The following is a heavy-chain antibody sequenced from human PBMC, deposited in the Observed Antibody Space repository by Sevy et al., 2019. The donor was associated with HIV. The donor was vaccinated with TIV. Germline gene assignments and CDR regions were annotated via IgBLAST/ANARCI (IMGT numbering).Heavy chain of an antibody. V-gene: IGHV3-7*01. CDR3: TKFYGTGSYVDY. CDR1: GLTFSSYW. Sequence: GGSLRLSCAASGLTFSSYWMSWVRQAPGKGLEWVANIKEDGSEQYYVDSVKGRFTVSRDNAKNSLYLQMNSLRAEVTAVYYCTKFYGTGSYVDYWGQGTLVTVSS. D-gene: IGHD6-19*01. J-gene: IGHJ4*02. CDR2: IKEDGSEQ.